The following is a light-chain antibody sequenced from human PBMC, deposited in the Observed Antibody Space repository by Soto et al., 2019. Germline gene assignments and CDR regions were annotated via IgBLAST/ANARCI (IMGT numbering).Light chain of an antibody. Sequence: DIQMTQPPSSLSASVGDRVTITCRASQNINNYLHWYQQKPGKAPKLLIYAASSLEDGVPSRFSGSGSGTDFALTISSLQTEDFATYYCHQSYSTWTFGQGTKVDIK. CDR1: QNINNY. CDR2: AAS. V-gene: IGKV1-39*01. CDR3: HQSYSTWT. J-gene: IGKJ1*01.